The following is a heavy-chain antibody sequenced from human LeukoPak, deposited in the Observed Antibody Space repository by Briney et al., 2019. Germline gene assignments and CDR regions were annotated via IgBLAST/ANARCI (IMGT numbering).Heavy chain of an antibody. CDR3: AKGSSGWDFDY. CDR2: ISDTGDST. D-gene: IGHD6-19*01. V-gene: IGHV3-23*01. J-gene: IGHJ4*02. CDR1: GFTFSSYV. Sequence: PGGSLRLSCAASGFTFSSYVMNWVRQAPGKGLEWVSAISDTGDSTYYADSVRGRFTISRDNSKNTLYLQMNSLRAEDTAVYYCAKGSSGWDFDYWGQGTLVTVSS.